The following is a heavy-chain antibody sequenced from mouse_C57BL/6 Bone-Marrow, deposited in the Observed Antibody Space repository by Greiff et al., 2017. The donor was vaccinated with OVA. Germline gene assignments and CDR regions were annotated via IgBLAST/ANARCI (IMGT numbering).Heavy chain of an antibody. CDR2: IDPETGGT. V-gene: IGHV1-15*01. Sequence: QVQLQQSGAELVRPGASVTLSYKASGYTFTDYEMHWVKQTPVHGLEWIGAIDPETGGTAYNQKFKGKAILTADKSSSTAYMELRSLTSEDSAVYYCTRNYFDYWGQGTTLTVSS. J-gene: IGHJ2*01. CDR1: GYTFTDYE. CDR3: TRNYFDY.